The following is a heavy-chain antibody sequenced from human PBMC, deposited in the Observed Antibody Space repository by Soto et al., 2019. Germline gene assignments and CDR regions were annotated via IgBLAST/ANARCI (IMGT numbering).Heavy chain of an antibody. CDR1: GFTFSSYW. D-gene: IGHD3-10*01. Sequence: LRLSCAASGFTFSSYWMSWVRQAPGKGLEWVANIKQDGSEKYYVDSVKGRFTISRDNAKNSLYLQMNSLRAEDTAVYYCARVPYYYGSGSYYNFAFDIWGQGTMVTVSS. CDR3: ARVPYYYGSGSYYNFAFDI. V-gene: IGHV3-7*03. CDR2: IKQDGSEK. J-gene: IGHJ3*02.